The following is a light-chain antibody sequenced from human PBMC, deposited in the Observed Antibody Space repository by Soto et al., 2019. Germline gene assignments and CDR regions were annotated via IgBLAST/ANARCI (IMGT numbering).Light chain of an antibody. CDR2: DAC. Sequence: DIQVTQSPPTLSASVGDRVTITCRASQTISTWMAWYQQKPGKAPKLLVYDACTLQSGVASRFSGSGSGTEFTLIFSVLQPDDSATYYFQQYSNTNDPWLFGQGTKVDIK. CDR1: QTISTW. CDR3: QQYSNTNDPWL. J-gene: IGKJ2*01. V-gene: IGKV1-5*01.